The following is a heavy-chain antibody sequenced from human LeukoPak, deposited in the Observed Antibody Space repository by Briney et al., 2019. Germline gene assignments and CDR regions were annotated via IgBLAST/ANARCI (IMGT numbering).Heavy chain of an antibody. Sequence: PGRSLRLSCAASGFTFGNAWMSWARQAPGKGLEWVSAISGSGGSTYYADSVKGRFTISRDNSKNKLYLQMNSLRAEDTAVYYCAKEIVRNYYDSSGYPAGFDYWGQGTLVTVSS. CDR2: ISGSGGST. CDR1: GFTFGNAW. D-gene: IGHD3-22*01. V-gene: IGHV3-23*01. J-gene: IGHJ4*02. CDR3: AKEIVRNYYDSSGYPAGFDY.